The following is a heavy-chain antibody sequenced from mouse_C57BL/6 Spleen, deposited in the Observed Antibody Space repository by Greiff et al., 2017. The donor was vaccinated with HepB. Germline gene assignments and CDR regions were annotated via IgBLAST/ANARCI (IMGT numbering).Heavy chain of an antibody. J-gene: IGHJ4*01. CDR3: ARDTGSGSLDYYAMDY. CDR2: IDPNSGGT. CDR1: GYTFTSYW. D-gene: IGHD3-2*02. Sequence: QVQLQQPGAELVKPGASVKLSCKAYGYTFTSYWMHWVKQRPGRGLEWIGRIDPNSGGTKYNEKFKSKATLTVDKPSSTAYMQLSSLTSEDSAVYYCARDTGSGSLDYYAMDYWGQGTSVTVSS. V-gene: IGHV1-72*01.